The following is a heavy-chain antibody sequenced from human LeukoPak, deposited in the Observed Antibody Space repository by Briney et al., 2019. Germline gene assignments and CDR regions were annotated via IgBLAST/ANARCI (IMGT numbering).Heavy chain of an antibody. V-gene: IGHV4-4*07. CDR1: GGSISSYY. CDR3: ARVSVTKPHFDH. Sequence: SETLSLTCTVSGGSISSYYWSWIRQPAGKGLEWIGRIYTSGSTNYNPSLKSRVTMSVDTSKNQFSLKLSSVTAADTAVYYCARVSVTKPHFDHWYQGTLATVSS. J-gene: IGHJ4*02. CDR2: IYTSGST. D-gene: IGHD4-17*01.